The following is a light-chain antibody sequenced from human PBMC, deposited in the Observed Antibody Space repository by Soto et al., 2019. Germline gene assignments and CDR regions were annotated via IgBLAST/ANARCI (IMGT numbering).Light chain of an antibody. V-gene: IGLV2-23*02. CDR1: ISDVGSYNL. Sequence: QSALTHPASVSGSPGQSITIACTGTISDVGSYNLVSWYQQHPGKAPKLMIYEVSKRPSGVPNRFSGSKSGNTASLTISGLQTEDEADYYCCSYAGSNPGVLGGGTKLPVL. CDR3: CSYAGSNPGV. J-gene: IGLJ2*01. CDR2: EVS.